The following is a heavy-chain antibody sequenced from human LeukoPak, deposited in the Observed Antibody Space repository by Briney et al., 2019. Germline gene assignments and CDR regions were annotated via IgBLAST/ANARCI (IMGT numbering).Heavy chain of an antibody. V-gene: IGHV4-61*02. D-gene: IGHD5-18*01. CDR1: GGSISSGSYY. Sequence: PSQTLSLTCTVSGGSISSGSYYWSWIRQPAGKGLEWIGRIYTSGSTNYNPSLKSRVTISVDTSKNQFSLKVTSVTAADTAVYYCARSQTYTAMQIYAFNLWGQGKKVTVSS. CDR2: IYTSGST. J-gene: IGHJ3*01. CDR3: ARSQTYTAMQIYAFNL.